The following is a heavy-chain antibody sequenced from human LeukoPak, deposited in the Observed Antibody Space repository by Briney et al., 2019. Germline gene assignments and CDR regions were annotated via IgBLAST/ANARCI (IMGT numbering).Heavy chain of an antibody. Sequence: PGGSLRLSCAASAFTFSSYNMNWVRQAPGKGLEWVSSISSSSSYIYYADSVKGRFTISRDKSKNTLYIQMNILRAEDTAVYYCAKGTVYSAGPHYFDYWGQGTLVTVSS. D-gene: IGHD5-18*01. J-gene: IGHJ4*02. V-gene: IGHV3-21*04. CDR2: ISSSSSYI. CDR3: AKGTVYSAGPHYFDY. CDR1: AFTFSSYN.